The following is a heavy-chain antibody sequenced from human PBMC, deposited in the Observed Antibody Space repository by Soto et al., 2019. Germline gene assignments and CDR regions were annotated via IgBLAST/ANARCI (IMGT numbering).Heavy chain of an antibody. CDR1: GDSISSSSSY. Sequence: QLQLQESGPGLVKPSETLSLTCTVSGDSISSSSSYWAWIRQPPGKGLEWMGSIYYSGSTHYNSSLKGRVTISVDTSKSQFSLRLTSVTAADTAVYYCARNTSIFFDFWGQGTLVTVSS. V-gene: IGHV4-39*01. J-gene: IGHJ4*02. CDR3: ARNTSIFFDF. CDR2: IYYSGST.